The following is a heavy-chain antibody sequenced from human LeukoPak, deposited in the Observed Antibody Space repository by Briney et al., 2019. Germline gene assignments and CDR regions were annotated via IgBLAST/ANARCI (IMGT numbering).Heavy chain of an antibody. V-gene: IGHV4-4*02. CDR3: AREGSEGSFSDY. J-gene: IGHJ4*02. D-gene: IGHD3-10*01. CDR1: GGSISSSNW. CDR2: IYHSGST. Sequence: SETLSLTCAVSGGSISSSNWWSWVRQPPGKGLEWIGEIYHSGSTNYNPSLKSRVTISVDKSKNQFSLQLNSVTPEDTAVYYCAREGSEGSFSDYWGQGTLVTVSS.